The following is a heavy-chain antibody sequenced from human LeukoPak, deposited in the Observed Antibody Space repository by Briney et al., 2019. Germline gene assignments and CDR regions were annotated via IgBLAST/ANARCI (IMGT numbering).Heavy chain of an antibody. J-gene: IGHJ3*01. Sequence: PSETLSLTCTVSGDSISDDYWSWIRQPPGKGLEWIGYIYYSGRTTYNPSLKSRVTISVDTSKNQFSLKLSSVTAADTAAYYCARSSYYYGADALDVWGQGTMVTVSS. CDR2: IYYSGRT. CDR1: GDSISDDY. V-gene: IGHV4-59*01. CDR3: ARSSYYYGADALDV. D-gene: IGHD3-10*01.